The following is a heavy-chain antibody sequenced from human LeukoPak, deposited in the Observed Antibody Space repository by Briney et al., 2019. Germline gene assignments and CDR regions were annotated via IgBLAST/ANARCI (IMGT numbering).Heavy chain of an antibody. CDR3: AKDGERLGPDDRDNYYYYMDV. Sequence: GGSLRLSCAASGFTFSSYAMHWVRQAPGKGLEWVAVISYDGSNKYYADSVKGRFTISRDNSKNTLYLQMNSLRAEDTAVYYCAKDGERLGPDDRDNYYYYMDVWGKGTTVTISS. J-gene: IGHJ6*03. CDR1: GFTFSSYA. V-gene: IGHV3-30*04. CDR2: ISYDGSNK. D-gene: IGHD3-10*01.